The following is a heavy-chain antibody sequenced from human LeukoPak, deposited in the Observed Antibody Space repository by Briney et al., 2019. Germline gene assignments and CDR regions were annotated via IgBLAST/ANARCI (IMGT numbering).Heavy chain of an antibody. CDR1: GFTFSSYS. V-gene: IGHV3-48*02. Sequence: PGGSLRLSCAASGFTFSSYSMNWVRQAPGKGLEWVSFISSRSSKIYYADSVKGRFTISRDNAKDSLSLQMNSLRDEDTAVYYCAREIFNGFDIWGQGTMVTVSS. CDR2: ISSRSSKI. CDR3: AREIFNGFDI. J-gene: IGHJ3*02.